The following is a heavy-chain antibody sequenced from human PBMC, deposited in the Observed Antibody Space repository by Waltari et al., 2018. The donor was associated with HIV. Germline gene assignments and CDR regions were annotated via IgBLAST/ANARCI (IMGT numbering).Heavy chain of an antibody. J-gene: IGHJ5*02. CDR3: ARGHDYGGNSGNWFDP. CDR1: GGSFSGYY. Sequence: QVQLQQWGAGLLKPSETLSLTCAVYGGSFSGYYWSWIRQPPGKGLEWIGEINHSGSTNYNPSLKSRVTISVDTSKNQFSLKLSSVTAADTAVYYCARGHDYGGNSGNWFDPWGQGTLVTVPS. D-gene: IGHD4-17*01. CDR2: INHSGST. V-gene: IGHV4-34*01.